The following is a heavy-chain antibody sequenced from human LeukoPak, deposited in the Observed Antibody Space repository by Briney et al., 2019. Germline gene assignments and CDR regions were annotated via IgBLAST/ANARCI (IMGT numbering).Heavy chain of an antibody. CDR3: AKTMYPRDCYRVLNY. CDR1: GFTFSSYV. Sequence: GGSLRLSCAASGFTFSSYVMNWVRLAPGKGLEWVSVISTSGGTTYYADSVKGRFTMSRDNSKNTLYLQMNSLRAEDTAVYYCAKTMYPRDCYRVLNYGGQGTLSPASS. D-gene: IGHD3/OR15-3a*01. J-gene: IGHJ4*02. V-gene: IGHV3-23*01. CDR2: ISTSGGTT.